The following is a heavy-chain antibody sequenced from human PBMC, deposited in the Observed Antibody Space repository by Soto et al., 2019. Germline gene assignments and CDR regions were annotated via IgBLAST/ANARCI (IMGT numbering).Heavy chain of an antibody. J-gene: IGHJ3*02. V-gene: IGHV3-7*03. CDR3: ARVLLWFGELPALGAFDI. CDR2: IKQDGSEK. D-gene: IGHD3-10*01. Sequence: GGSLRLSCAAAGFTISGYWMSWVRQEPGKELEWVANIKQDGSEKYYVDSVKGRFTISRDNAKNSLYLQMNSLRAEDTAVYYCARVLLWFGELPALGAFDIWGQGTMVTVSS. CDR1: GFTISGYW.